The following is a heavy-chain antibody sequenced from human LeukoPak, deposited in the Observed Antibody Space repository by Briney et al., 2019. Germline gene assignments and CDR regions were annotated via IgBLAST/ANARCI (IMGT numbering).Heavy chain of an antibody. J-gene: IGHJ4*02. V-gene: IGHV1-24*01. CDR1: GYTLTELS. Sequence: GASVKVSCKVSGYTLTELSMHWVRQAPGKGLEWMGGFDPEDGDTIYAQKFQGRVTMTEDTSTDTAYKELSSLRSEDTAVYYCATYPKSSSSWYGSYCDYWGQGTLVTVSS. CDR2: FDPEDGDT. D-gene: IGHD6-13*01. CDR3: ATYPKSSSSWYGSYCDY.